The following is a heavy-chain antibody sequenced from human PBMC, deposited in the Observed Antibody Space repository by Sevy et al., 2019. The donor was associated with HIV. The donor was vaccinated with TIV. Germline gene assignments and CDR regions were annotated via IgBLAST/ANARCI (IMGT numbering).Heavy chain of an antibody. J-gene: IGHJ3*01. Sequence: GGSLRLSCTASGFTFGDYAMSWFRQAPGKGLEWVGFIRSKAYGGTTEYAASVKGRFTISRDDSKSIAYLQMNSLKTEDTAVDYCTREGKGIAVAGTSDAFDFWGQGTMVTVSS. CDR1: GFTFGDYA. CDR3: TREGKGIAVAGTSDAFDF. V-gene: IGHV3-49*03. CDR2: IRSKAYGGTT. D-gene: IGHD6-19*01.